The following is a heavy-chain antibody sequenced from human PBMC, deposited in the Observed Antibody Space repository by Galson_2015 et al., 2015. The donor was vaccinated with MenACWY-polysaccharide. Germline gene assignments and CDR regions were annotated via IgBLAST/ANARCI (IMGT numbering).Heavy chain of an antibody. CDR3: AKVTMINRPSPFDY. CDR2: ISSSGYIT. D-gene: IGHD3-22*01. Sequence: SLRLSCAASGFTFTNYAMSWVRQAPGKGLEWVSTISSSGYITHYADSVKGRFTISRDYSKNTLYLQMNSLRAEDTALFYCAKVTMINRPSPFDYWGQGTLVTVSS. CDR1: GFTFTNYA. J-gene: IGHJ4*02. V-gene: IGHV3-23*01.